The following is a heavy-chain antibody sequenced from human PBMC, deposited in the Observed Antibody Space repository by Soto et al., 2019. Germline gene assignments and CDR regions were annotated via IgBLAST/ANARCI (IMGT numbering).Heavy chain of an antibody. J-gene: IGHJ3*02. CDR3: ARDRESWYYDSSGYYINDAFDI. CDR2: AHHSGRT. D-gene: IGHD3-22*01. Sequence: SETLSLTCTVSGGSMSSSNWWNWVRQSPGKGLEWIGEAHHSGRTNYNPSLKSRVTISVDKSKNHFSLKLSSVTAADTAVYYCARDRESWYYDSSGYYINDAFDIWGQGTMVT. CDR1: GGSMSSSNW. V-gene: IGHV4-4*02.